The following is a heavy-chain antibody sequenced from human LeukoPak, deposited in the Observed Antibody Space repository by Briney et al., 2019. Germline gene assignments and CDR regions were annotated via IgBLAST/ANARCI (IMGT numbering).Heavy chain of an antibody. Sequence: PGGSLRHSCAASGFTFSSYGMHWVRQAPGKGLEWVAVISYDGSNKYYADSVKGRFTISRDNSKNTLYLQMNSLRAEDTAVYYCAKASSPFYYDSSGYYETYFDYWGQGTLVTVSS. CDR3: AKASSPFYYDSSGYYETYFDY. CDR2: ISYDGSNK. V-gene: IGHV3-30*18. CDR1: GFTFSSYG. D-gene: IGHD3-22*01. J-gene: IGHJ4*02.